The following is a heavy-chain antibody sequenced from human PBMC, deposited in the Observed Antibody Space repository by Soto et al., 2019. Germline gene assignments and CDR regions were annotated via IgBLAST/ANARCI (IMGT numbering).Heavy chain of an antibody. CDR1: GDSVSSNSAA. D-gene: IGHD6-13*01. J-gene: IGHJ6*03. CDR3: ARDGDSAIAAAEGGYYYYYYYMDV. V-gene: IGHV6-1*01. CDR2: TYYRSKWYN. Sequence: SQTLSLTCAISGDSVSSNSAAWNWIRQSPSRGLEWLGRTYYRSKWYNDYAVSVKSRITINPDTSKNQFSLQLNSVTPEDTAVYYCARDGDSAIAAAEGGYYYYYYYMDVWGKGTTVTVSS.